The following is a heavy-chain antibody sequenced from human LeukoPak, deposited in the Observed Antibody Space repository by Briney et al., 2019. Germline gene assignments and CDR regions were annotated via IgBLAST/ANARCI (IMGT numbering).Heavy chain of an antibody. CDR1: GFTFSSYG. Sequence: GGSLRLSCAASGFTFSSYGMHWVRQAPGKGLEWVAFIRYDGSNKYYADSVKGRFTISRDNSKNTLYLQMSSLRAEDTAVYYCAKDGGCSSTSCYTVASPFDYWGQGTLVTVSS. CDR3: AKDGGCSSTSCYTVASPFDY. J-gene: IGHJ4*02. CDR2: IRYDGSNK. D-gene: IGHD2-2*02. V-gene: IGHV3-30*02.